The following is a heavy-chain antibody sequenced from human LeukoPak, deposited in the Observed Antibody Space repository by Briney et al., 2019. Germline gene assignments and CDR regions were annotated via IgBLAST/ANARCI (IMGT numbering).Heavy chain of an antibody. V-gene: IGHV3-7*01. CDR3: ARDKAGAHDY. J-gene: IGHJ4*02. CDR2: IKQDGSEK. CDR1: GATVSSNW. Sequence: GALRVSCAEPGATVSSNWMSSVRQAPGKGLEWVANIKQDGSEKYYVDSVKGRFTISRDNAKNSLYLQMNSLRAEDTAVYYCARDKAGAHDYWGQGTLVTVSS.